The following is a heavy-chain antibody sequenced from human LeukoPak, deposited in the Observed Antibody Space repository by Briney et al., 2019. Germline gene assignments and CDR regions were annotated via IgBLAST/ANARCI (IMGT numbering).Heavy chain of an antibody. CDR2: IYHSGST. Sequence: SETLSLTCTVSGYSISSGYYWGWIRQPPGKGLEWIGSIYHSGSTYYNPSLKSRVTISVDTSKNQFSLKLSSVTAADTAVYYCARAPSNAKYSSSWCDYWGQGTLVTVSS. CDR1: GYSISSGYY. J-gene: IGHJ4*02. D-gene: IGHD6-13*01. V-gene: IGHV4-38-2*02. CDR3: ARAPSNAKYSSSWCDY.